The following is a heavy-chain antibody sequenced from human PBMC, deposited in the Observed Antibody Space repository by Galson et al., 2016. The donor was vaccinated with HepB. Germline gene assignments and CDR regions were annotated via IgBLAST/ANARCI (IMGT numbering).Heavy chain of an antibody. Sequence: SLRLSCAASGFVFSNFGLSWVRQAPGKGLEWVASISTRRTTYYSASVQGRFTISRDNSNNTLYLQMNGLRAEDPAVYYCAKERLVRRIFDHWGQGTLLTVSS. CDR3: AKERLVRRIFDH. D-gene: IGHD1-1*01. CDR1: GFVFSNFG. CDR2: ISTRRTT. V-gene: IGHV3-23*01. J-gene: IGHJ4*02.